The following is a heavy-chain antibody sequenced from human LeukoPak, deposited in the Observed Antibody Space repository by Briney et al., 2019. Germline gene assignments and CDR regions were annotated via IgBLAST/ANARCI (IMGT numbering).Heavy chain of an antibody. V-gene: IGHV3-23*01. J-gene: IGHJ4*02. CDR1: GFTFSDYY. Sequence: PGGSLRLSCAASGFTFSDYYMSWIRQAPGKGLVWVSAISGSGGSTYYADSVKGRFTISRDNSKNTLYLQMNSLRAEDTAVYYCAKDGVNWGSYFDYWGQGTLVTVSS. CDR3: AKDGVNWGSYFDY. D-gene: IGHD7-27*01. CDR2: ISGSGGST.